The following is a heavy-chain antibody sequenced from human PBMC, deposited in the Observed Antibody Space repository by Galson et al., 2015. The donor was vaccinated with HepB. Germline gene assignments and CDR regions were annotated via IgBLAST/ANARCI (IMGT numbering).Heavy chain of an antibody. Sequence: SVKVSCKASGGTFSSYAISWVRQAPGQRLEWMGWINAGNGNTKYSQKFQGRVTITRDTSASTAYMELSSLRSEDTAVYYCAREEITMVRGVITLTPDYWGQGTLVTVSS. J-gene: IGHJ4*02. CDR1: GGTFSSYA. V-gene: IGHV1-3*01. D-gene: IGHD3-10*01. CDR3: AREEITMVRGVITLTPDY. CDR2: INAGNGNT.